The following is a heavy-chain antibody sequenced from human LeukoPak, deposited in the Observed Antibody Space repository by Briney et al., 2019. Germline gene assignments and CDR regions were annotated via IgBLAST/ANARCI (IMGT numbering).Heavy chain of an antibody. V-gene: IGHV3-48*03. CDR1: GFTFSSYD. CDR2: ITSSGDIV. Sequence: GGSLRLSCAASGFTFSSYDMNWVRQAPGKGLEWVSYITSSGDIVYYADSVKGRFTISRDNAKNSLYLQMNSLRAEDTAVYYCARGPLPDYWGQGTLVTVSS. J-gene: IGHJ4*02. CDR3: ARGPLPDY.